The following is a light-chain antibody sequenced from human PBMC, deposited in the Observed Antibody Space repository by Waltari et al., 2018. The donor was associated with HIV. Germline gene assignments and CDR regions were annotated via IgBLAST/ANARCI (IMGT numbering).Light chain of an antibody. CDR1: QNVVSD. Sequence: ETVMTQSPGTLSVSPGGRATLSCRASQNVVSDLAWYHQKPGQAPRLLLFGASKRATGVPARFSGSGSVTEFTLTITSLQSEDYGLYHCQQYKTWPLTFGQGTRVEIK. CDR2: GAS. V-gene: IGKV3-15*01. CDR3: QQYKTWPLT. J-gene: IGKJ1*01.